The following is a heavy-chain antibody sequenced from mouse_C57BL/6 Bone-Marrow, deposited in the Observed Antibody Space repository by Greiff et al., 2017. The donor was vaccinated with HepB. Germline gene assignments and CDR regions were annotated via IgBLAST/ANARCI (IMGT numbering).Heavy chain of an antibody. Sequence: QVQLQQPGAELVMPGASVKLSCKASGYTFTSYWMHWVKQRPGQGLEWIGEIDPSDSYTNYNQKFKGKSTLTVDKSSSTAYMQLSSLTSEDSAVYYCAREKVRQLRLEGAMDYWGQGTSVTVSS. CDR1: GYTFTSYW. CDR2: IDPSDSYT. J-gene: IGHJ4*01. CDR3: AREKVRQLRLEGAMDY. D-gene: IGHD3-2*02. V-gene: IGHV1-69*01.